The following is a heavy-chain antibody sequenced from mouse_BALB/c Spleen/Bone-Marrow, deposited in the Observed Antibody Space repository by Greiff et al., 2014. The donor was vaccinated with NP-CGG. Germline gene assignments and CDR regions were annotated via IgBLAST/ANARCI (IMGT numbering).Heavy chain of an antibody. J-gene: IGHJ4*01. CDR1: GFSLTSYG. Sequence: VKLEESGPGLVAPSQSLSITCTVSGFSLTSYGVHWVRQPPGKGLEWLGVIWAEGSTNYNSALMSRLSISKDNSKSQVFLKMNSLQTDDTAMYYCSRITTATGAMDYWGQGTSVTVSS. CDR2: IWAEGST. D-gene: IGHD1-2*01. CDR3: SRITTATGAMDY. V-gene: IGHV2-9*02.